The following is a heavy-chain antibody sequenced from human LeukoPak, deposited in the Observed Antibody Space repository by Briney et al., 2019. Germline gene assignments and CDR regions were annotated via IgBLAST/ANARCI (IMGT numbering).Heavy chain of an antibody. V-gene: IGHV4-39*01. CDR3: AFSGWFWGAFDY. CDR2: RSSTGIT. J-gene: IGHJ4*02. D-gene: IGHD6-19*01. Sequence: SETLSLTCSVSGGSIGICNYFWGRIRQPPGKGLEWIASRSSTGITHYYPSLESRISVSVETSKNQFSLMLTSLTAADTAVYYCAFSGWFWGAFDYWGQGILVTVSS. CDR1: GGSIGICNYF.